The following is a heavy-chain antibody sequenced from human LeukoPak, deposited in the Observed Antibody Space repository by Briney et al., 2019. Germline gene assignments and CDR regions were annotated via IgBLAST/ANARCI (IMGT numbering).Heavy chain of an antibody. CDR2: INPNSGGT. D-gene: IGHD6-13*01. J-gene: IGHJ4*02. V-gene: IGHV1-2*06. CDR1: GFTFTGYY. CDR3: ARRSPTRRAAADDY. Sequence: ASVKVSCKASGFTFTGYYMHWVRQAPGQGLEWMGRINPNSGGTNYAQKFQGRVTMTRDTSMSTAYMELRSLRSDDTAVYYCARRSPTRRAAADDYWGQGTLVTVSS.